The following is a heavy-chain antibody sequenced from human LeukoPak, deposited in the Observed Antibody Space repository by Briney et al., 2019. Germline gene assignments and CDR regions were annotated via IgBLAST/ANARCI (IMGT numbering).Heavy chain of an antibody. J-gene: IGHJ4*02. CDR2: IYYSGST. V-gene: IGHV4-31*03. CDR3: ARGPPFRRFGESDLFFDY. CDR1: GGSISSGGYY. D-gene: IGHD3-10*01. Sequence: SETLSLTCTVSGGSISSGGYYWSWIRQHPGKGLEWIGYIYYSGSTYYNPSLKSRVTISVDTSKNQFSLKLSSVTAADTAVYYCARGPPFRRFGESDLFFDYWGQGTLVTVSS.